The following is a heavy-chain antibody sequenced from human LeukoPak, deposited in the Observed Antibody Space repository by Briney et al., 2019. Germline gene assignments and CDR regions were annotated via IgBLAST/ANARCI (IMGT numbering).Heavy chain of an antibody. J-gene: IGHJ4*02. D-gene: IGHD3-10*01. CDR3: AKEQTSSGYFDY. CDR1: GFTFNNYA. Sequence: PGGSLRLSCAASGFTFNNYAMSWVRQAPGKGLEWVAAISGNGGRTYYRDSVKGRFTIPRDNPKNTLYLLMNSLSAEDTALYYCAKEQTSSGYFDYWGQGTLVTVSS. V-gene: IGHV3-23*01. CDR2: ISGNGGRT.